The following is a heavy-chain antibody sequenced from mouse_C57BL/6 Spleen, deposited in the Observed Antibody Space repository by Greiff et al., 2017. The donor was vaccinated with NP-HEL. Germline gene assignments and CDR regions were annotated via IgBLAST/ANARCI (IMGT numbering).Heavy chain of an antibody. V-gene: IGHV7-3*01. CDR1: GFTFTDYY. CDR2: IRNKANGYTT. J-gene: IGHJ4*01. Sequence: EVKLVESGGGLVQPGGSLSLSCAASGFTFTDYYMSWVRQPPGKALEWLGFIRNKANGYTTEYSASVKGRFTISRDNSQSILYLQMNALRAEDSATYYCARYYDYDGAMDYWGQGTSVTVSS. D-gene: IGHD2-4*01. CDR3: ARYYDYDGAMDY.